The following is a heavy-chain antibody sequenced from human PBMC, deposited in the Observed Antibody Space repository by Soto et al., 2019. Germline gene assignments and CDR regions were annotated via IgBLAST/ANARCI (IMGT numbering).Heavy chain of an antibody. CDR3: ARGAKWDPRGVEAQQDDYFDY. J-gene: IGHJ4*02. D-gene: IGHD1-26*01. CDR1: GYTFTDYA. CDR2: VDTGNGNT. V-gene: IGHV1-3*04. Sequence: GASVKVSCKPSGYTFTDYAIHWVRQAPGHSLEWLGWVDTGNGNTKYSQNFQYRLTITRDTFARTTAMELNSLNSGDTALYYCARGAKWDPRGVEAQQDDYFDYWGRGTLVTVSS.